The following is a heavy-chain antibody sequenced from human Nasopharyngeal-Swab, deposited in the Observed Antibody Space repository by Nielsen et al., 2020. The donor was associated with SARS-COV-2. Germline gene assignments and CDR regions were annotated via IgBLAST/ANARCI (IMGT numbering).Heavy chain of an antibody. V-gene: IGHV4-34*01. D-gene: IGHD3-22*01. Sequence: PGKGLEWIGEINHSGSTNYNPSLKSRVTISVDTSKNQFSLKLSSVTAADTAVYYCARGTVYYYDSSGYYYYYYYGMDVWGQETTVTVSS. CDR3: ARGTVYYYDSSGYYYYYYYGMDV. J-gene: IGHJ6*02. CDR2: INHSGST.